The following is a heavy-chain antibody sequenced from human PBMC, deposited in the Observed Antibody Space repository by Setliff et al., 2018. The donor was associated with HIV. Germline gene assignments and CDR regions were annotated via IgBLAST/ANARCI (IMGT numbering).Heavy chain of an antibody. J-gene: IGHJ4*02. CDR2: ISYDGSEK. CDR1: GFTFNTYV. Sequence: GGSLRLSCAASGFTFNTYVMHWVRQAPGKGLEWVAVISYDGSEKYYVDSVKGRFTISRDNAKNSVYLQMNNLRAEDTALYYCARVEIYNFWSGYTYYFDYWGQGTLVTVSS. V-gene: IGHV3-30*03. D-gene: IGHD3-3*01. CDR3: ARVEIYNFWSGYTYYFDY.